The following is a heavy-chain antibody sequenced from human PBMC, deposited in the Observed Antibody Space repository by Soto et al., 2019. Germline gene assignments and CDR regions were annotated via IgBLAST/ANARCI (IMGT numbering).Heavy chain of an antibody. Sequence: ETLSLTCAVSGYPITNGYFWGWIRKPPGKGLEWIGSIYHDGTTNYNPSLKSRVIISVDTSKNQFSLELRSLTAADTAVYSCVRDTSLSLQLDLDIWAQGTMVTVSS. D-gene: IGHD3-16*02. CDR1: GYPITNGYF. CDR2: IYHDGTT. V-gene: IGHV4-38-2*02. CDR3: VRDTSLSLQLDLDI. J-gene: IGHJ3*02.